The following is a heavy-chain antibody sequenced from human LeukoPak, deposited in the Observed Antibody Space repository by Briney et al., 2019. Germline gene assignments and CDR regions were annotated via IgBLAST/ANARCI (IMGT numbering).Heavy chain of an antibody. J-gene: IGHJ5*02. V-gene: IGHV3-23*01. D-gene: IGHD6-19*01. CDR1: GFTFSSYA. CDR3: AKGGVAGTLYDWFDP. CDR2: ISGSGGST. Sequence: PGGSLRLSCAASGFTFSSYAMSWVRQAPGRGLEWVSAISGSGGSTYYADSVKGRFTISRDNSKNTLYLQMNSLRAEDTAVYYCAKGGVAGTLYDWFDPWGQGTLVTVSS.